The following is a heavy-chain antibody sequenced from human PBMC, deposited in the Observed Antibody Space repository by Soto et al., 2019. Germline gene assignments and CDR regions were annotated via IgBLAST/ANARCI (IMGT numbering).Heavy chain of an antibody. CDR2: IYYSGST. D-gene: IGHD3-22*01. V-gene: IGHV4-30-4*01. CDR1: GGSISSGDYY. Sequence: QVQLQESGPGLVKPSQTLSLTCTVSGGSISSGDYYWSWIRQPPGKGLEWIGYIYYSGSTYYSPSLKSRVTISVTTSKNPFSLKLSSVPAADTAVYSCACVSYYYHRSGYYHYWGQGTLVTVSP. CDR3: ACVSYYYHRSGYYHY. J-gene: IGHJ4*02.